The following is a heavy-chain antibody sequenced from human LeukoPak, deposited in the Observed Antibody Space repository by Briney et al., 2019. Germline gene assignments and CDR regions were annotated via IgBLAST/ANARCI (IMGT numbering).Heavy chain of an antibody. Sequence: SETLSLTCAVYGGSFSGYYWSWIRQPPGKGLEWIGYVYYSGSTNYNPSLKSRVTISVDTSKNQFSLKLSSVTAADTAVYYCARDVFGSGSYNGWGQGTLVTVSS. CDR3: ARDVFGSGSYNG. J-gene: IGHJ4*02. V-gene: IGHV4-59*12. D-gene: IGHD3-10*01. CDR1: GGSFSGYY. CDR2: VYYSGST.